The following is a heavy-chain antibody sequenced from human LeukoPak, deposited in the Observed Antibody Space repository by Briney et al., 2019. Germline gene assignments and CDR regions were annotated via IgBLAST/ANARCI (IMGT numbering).Heavy chain of an antibody. CDR1: GYTFTSYA. J-gene: IGHJ4*02. D-gene: IGHD3-22*01. Sequence: ASVKVSCKASGYTFTSYAMHWVRQAPGRRLEWMGWINAGNGNTKYSQKFQGRVTITRDTSASTAYMELSSLRSEDTAVYYCARSSGYLTGFDYWGQGTLVTVSS. CDR2: INAGNGNT. CDR3: ARSSGYLTGFDY. V-gene: IGHV1-3*01.